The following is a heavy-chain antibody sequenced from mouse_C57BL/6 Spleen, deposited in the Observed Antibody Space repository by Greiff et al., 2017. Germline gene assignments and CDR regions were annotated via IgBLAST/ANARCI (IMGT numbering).Heavy chain of an antibody. CDR1: GYTFTTYP. CDR2: FHPYNDDT. Sequence: QVQLQQSGAELVKPGASVKMSCKASGYTFTTYPIEWMKQNHGKSLEWIGNFHPYNDDTKYNEKFKGKATLTVEKSSSTVYLELSRVTSDDSAVYFCSRRNCDYDYFDYWGQGTTLTVSS. V-gene: IGHV1-47*01. CDR3: SRRNCDYDYFDY. D-gene: IGHD2-4*01. J-gene: IGHJ2*01.